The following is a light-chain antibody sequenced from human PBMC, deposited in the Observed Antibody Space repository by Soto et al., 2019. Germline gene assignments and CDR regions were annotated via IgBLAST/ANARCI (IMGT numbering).Light chain of an antibody. Sequence: DIQMTQSPSSLSASVGDRVTITCRASQGISNYLAWYQQKPGKVPKLLIYAASTMQSGVPSRFGGSGSGTDFTLPISSLQPEDVATYYCQKYYSAPPFTFGPGTKVDIK. J-gene: IGKJ3*01. CDR3: QKYYSAPPFT. V-gene: IGKV1-27*01. CDR2: AAS. CDR1: QGISNY.